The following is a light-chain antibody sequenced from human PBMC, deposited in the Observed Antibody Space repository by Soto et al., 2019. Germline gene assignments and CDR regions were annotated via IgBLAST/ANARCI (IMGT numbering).Light chain of an antibody. CDR3: QQYNSYSYT. V-gene: IGKV1-5*03. CDR2: AAS. Sequence: DIQMTQSPSTLSASVGDRVTITCRASQSIGEWLAWFQQKPGKAPKLLLLAASTLESGVPPRFSGSGSGTDFALTISSLQPDDFATYFCQQYNSYSYTFGQGTKLEIK. CDR1: QSIGEW. J-gene: IGKJ2*01.